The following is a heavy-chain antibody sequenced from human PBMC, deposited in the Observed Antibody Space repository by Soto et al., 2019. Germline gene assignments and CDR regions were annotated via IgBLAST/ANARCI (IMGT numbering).Heavy chain of an antibody. CDR1: GGSFSGYY. CDR2: INHSGST. CDR3: ARGTLYDSSGYYDY. Sequence: AETLSLTCAVYGGSFSGYYWSWIRQPPGKGLEWIGEINHSGSTNYNPSLKSRVTISVETSKNQFSLKLSSVTAADTAVYYCARGTLYDSSGYYDYWGQGTLVTVSS. J-gene: IGHJ4*02. D-gene: IGHD3-22*01. V-gene: IGHV4-34*01.